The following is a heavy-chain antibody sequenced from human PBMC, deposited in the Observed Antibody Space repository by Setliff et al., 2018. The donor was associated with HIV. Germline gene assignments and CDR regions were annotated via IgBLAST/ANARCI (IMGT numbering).Heavy chain of an antibody. CDR1: GFSPSTSGMR. D-gene: IGHD1-1*01. CDR2: IDWDDDK. CDR3: AREGYAFDI. Sequence: SGPTLVNPTETHTLTCTFSGFSPSTSGMRVSWIRQPPGKALEWLARIDWDDDKFYSTSLKTRLTISKDTSKNQVVLTMTNMDPVDTATYYCAREGYAFDIWGQGTMVTVSS. V-gene: IGHV2-70*04. J-gene: IGHJ3*02.